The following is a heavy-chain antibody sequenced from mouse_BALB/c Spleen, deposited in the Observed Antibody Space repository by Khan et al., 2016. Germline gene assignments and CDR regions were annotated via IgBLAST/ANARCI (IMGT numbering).Heavy chain of an antibody. CDR3: ARFGYRNYDFDC. CDR1: GYSITSDYA. D-gene: IGHD2-10*02. CDR2: ISYSGST. J-gene: IGHJ2*01. Sequence: EVKLEESGPGLVKPSQSLSLTCTVTGYSITSDYAWNWIRQFPGNKLEWMGYISYSGSTSYNPSLKSRISITRDTSKNQFFLQLNSVTTEDTATYYCARFGYRNYDFDCWGQGTTLTVSS. V-gene: IGHV3-2*02.